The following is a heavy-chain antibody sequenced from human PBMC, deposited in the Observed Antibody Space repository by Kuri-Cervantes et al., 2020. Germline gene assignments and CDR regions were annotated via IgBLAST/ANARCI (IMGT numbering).Heavy chain of an antibody. CDR2: ISAYNGDT. J-gene: IGHJ4*02. CDR1: GYTFTSYG. V-gene: IGHV1-18*01. CDR3: ARESDENTSGWYGIFDY. Sequence: ASVKVSCKASGYTFTSYGISWVRQAPGQGLEWMGWISAYNGDTNYAQKVQGRITMTTDTSTSTADMELRSLRSDDTAVYYCARESDENTSGWYGIFDYWGPGTLVTVSS. D-gene: IGHD6-19*01.